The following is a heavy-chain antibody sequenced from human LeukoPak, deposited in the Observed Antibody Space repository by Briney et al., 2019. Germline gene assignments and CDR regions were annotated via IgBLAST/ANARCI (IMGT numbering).Heavy chain of an antibody. Sequence: GASVKVSCKASGYTFSSYGISWVRQAPGQGLEWMGWISGYNGNTNYAQKLQGRVTMTTDTSTSTAYMELRSLRSDDTAVYYCARIPGRVLWFGELLEYYFDYWGQGTLVTVSS. CDR2: ISGYNGNT. D-gene: IGHD3-10*01. V-gene: IGHV1-18*01. CDR3: ARIPGRVLWFGELLEYYFDY. J-gene: IGHJ4*02. CDR1: GYTFSSYG.